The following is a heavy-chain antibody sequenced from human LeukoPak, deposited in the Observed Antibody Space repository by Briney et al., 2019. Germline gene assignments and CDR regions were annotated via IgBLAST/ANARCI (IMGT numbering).Heavy chain of an antibody. CDR2: ISGSGGST. D-gene: IGHD3-22*01. Sequence: GGSLRPSCAASGFTFSSYAMSWVRQAPGKGLEWVSAISGSGGSTNYADPVKGRFTISRDNAKNTLYLQMNSLRAEDTAVFYCARSPYDSSGYYRSFDYWSQGIMVTVSS. CDR3: ARSPYDSSGYYRSFDY. V-gene: IGHV3-23*01. J-gene: IGHJ4*02. CDR1: GFTFSSYA.